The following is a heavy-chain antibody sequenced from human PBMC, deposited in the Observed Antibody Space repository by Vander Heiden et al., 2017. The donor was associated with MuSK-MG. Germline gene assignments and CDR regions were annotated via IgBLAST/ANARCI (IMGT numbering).Heavy chain of an antibody. D-gene: IGHD1-26*01. J-gene: IGHJ6*03. Sequence: EVQLVESGGGLVQPGGSLRLSCAASGFTSSRYSMNWVRQAPGKGLEWISSISTTGSTIYYADSVKGRFTISRDNAKNSLYLQMNGLRAEDTALYYCARVRYREDYYYYKDVWCKGTTVAVSS. V-gene: IGHV3-48*01. CDR1: GFTSSRYS. CDR2: ISTTGSTI. CDR3: ARVRYREDYYYYKDV.